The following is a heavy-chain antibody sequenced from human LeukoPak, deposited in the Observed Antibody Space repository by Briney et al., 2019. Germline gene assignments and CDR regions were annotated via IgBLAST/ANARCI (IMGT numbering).Heavy chain of an antibody. J-gene: IGHJ4*02. D-gene: IGHD6-19*01. CDR3: ARGVGAGWYIYFDS. CDR1: GFTFRNYA. CDR2: LSTGGGLT. Sequence: GGSLRLSCAASGFTFRNYAMNWVRQTPGKGLEWVSGLSTGGGLTYYADSVKGRFSISRDLSKSTLYLEMNNLRAEDTAFYYCARGVGAGWYIYFDSWGQGTLVTVSS. V-gene: IGHV3-23*01.